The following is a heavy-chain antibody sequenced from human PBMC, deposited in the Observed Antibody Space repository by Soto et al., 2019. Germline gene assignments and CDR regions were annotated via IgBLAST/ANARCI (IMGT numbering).Heavy chain of an antibody. J-gene: IGHJ5*02. Sequence: GASMKVSCKASGYTFTSYYMHWVRQAPGQGLEWMGIINPSGGSTSYAQKFQGRVTMTRDTSTSTVYMELSSLRSEDTAVYYCARWLQLPDWFDPWGQGTLVTVSS. CDR2: INPSGGST. CDR3: ARWLQLPDWFDP. CDR1: GYTFTSYY. D-gene: IGHD5-12*01. V-gene: IGHV1-46*03.